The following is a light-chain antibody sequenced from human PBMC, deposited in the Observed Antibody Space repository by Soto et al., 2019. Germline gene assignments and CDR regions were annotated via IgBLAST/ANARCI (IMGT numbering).Light chain of an antibody. CDR2: GAS. Sequence: EIVLTQSPATMSLSPGERATLSCRASQSVSSYLAWYQQKPGQAPRLLIYGASNRATGIPDRFSGSGSGTDFTLTISRMQPEDFAVYYCQHYGSSGTFGQGTKVDIK. V-gene: IGKV3-20*01. CDR1: QSVSSY. J-gene: IGKJ1*01. CDR3: QHYGSSGT.